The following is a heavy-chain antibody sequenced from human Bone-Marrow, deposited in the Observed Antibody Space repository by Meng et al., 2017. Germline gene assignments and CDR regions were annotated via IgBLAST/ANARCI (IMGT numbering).Heavy chain of an antibody. CDR2: IYYSGST. D-gene: IGHD3-9*01. Sequence: SETLSLTCTVSGGSISSSSYYWGWIRQPPGKGLEWIGSIYYSGSTYYNPSLKSRVTISVDTSKNQFSLKLSSVTAADTAVYYCARDQTYYDILTRGDAFDIWGQGKRV. CDR3: ARDQTYYDILTRGDAFDI. CDR1: GGSISSSSYY. V-gene: IGHV4-39*07. J-gene: IGHJ3*02.